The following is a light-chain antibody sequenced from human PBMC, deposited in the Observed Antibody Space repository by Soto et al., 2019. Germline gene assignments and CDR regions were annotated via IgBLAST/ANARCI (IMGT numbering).Light chain of an antibody. CDR3: QQYRT. CDR1: QHINNY. V-gene: IGKV1-33*01. Sequence: DFQMTQSPSSLSASVGDRVTITCHTSQHINNYLNWYQQRPGKAPKLLISHTSNLETGVPSRFSGGGSATDFTLTIISLQPEDRATYYCQQYRTFGQGTKVEIK. J-gene: IGKJ1*01. CDR2: HTS.